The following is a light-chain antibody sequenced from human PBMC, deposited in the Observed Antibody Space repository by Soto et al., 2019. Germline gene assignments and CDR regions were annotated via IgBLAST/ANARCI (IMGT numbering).Light chain of an antibody. CDR2: AAS. CDR3: QQLNSYPFT. J-gene: IGKJ4*01. V-gene: IGKV1-9*01. CDR1: QGISSY. Sequence: DIQLTQSPSFLSASVGDRVTITCRASQGISSYLAWYQQKPGKAPKLLIYAASTLQSGVPSRFSGSGSGTEFTLTISSLQPEDFATYYRQQLNSYPFTFGGGTKLDIK.